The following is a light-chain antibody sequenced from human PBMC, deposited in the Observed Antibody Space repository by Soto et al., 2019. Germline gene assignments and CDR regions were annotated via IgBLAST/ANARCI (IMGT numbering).Light chain of an antibody. CDR3: SSYTSSSTSV. CDR1: SSDVGGYNY. J-gene: IGLJ1*01. V-gene: IGLV2-14*01. Sequence: QSALTQPASVSGSPGQSITISCTGTSSDVGGYNYVSWYQLHPGKAPKLMIYDVSNRPSGVSNRFSGSKSGNTASLTISGLQAEDEADYYCSSYTSSSTSVFGTGTKVTVL. CDR2: DVS.